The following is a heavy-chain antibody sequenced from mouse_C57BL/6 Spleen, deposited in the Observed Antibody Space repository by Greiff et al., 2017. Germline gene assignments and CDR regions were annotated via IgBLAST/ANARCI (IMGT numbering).Heavy chain of an antibody. V-gene: IGHV14-1*01. D-gene: IGHD3-2*02. J-gene: IGHJ4*01. CDR2: IDPEDGDT. Sequence: VQLQQSGAELVRPGASVKLSCTASGFNIKDYYMHWVKQRPEQGLEWIGRIDPEDGDTEYAPKFPGKATMTADTSSNTAYLQLSSLTSEDTAVYYCTTLETAQATLDYWGQGTSVTVSS. CDR1: GFNIKDYY. CDR3: TTLETAQATLDY.